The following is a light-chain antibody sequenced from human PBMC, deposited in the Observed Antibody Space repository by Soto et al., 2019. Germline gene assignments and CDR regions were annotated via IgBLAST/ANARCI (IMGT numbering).Light chain of an antibody. Sequence: EIALTQSPATLSLSAGARATLSCRASQSVSSSLAWYQQKPGQSPRLLIYDTSNRATGIPTRFSGSGSGTDFTLTISSLEPEDFAVYYCQQYATSPITFGQGTRVEIK. J-gene: IGKJ5*01. V-gene: IGKV3-11*01. CDR1: QSVSSS. CDR2: DTS. CDR3: QQYATSPIT.